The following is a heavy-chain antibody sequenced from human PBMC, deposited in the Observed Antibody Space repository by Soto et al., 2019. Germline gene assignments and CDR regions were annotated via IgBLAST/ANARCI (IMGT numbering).Heavy chain of an antibody. D-gene: IGHD3-16*01. V-gene: IGHV3-33*01. CDR3: ARDWDNVCDI. Sequence: QVQLVESGGGGVQPGRSLRLSCAASGFTFSRYGMHWVRQAPGKRLEWVALIWSDGSKKDYADSVKGRSTTSRDNSKNTLYLQMNSWRSEDTAVYFCARDWDNVCDIWGLGTMVTVSS. CDR2: IWSDGSKK. J-gene: IGHJ3*02. CDR1: GFTFSRYG.